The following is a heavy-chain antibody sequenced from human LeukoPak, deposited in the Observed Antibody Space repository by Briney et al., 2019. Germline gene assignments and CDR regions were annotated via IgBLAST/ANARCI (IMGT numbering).Heavy chain of an antibody. CDR3: ARGGNSGYDLGYYYYGMDV. J-gene: IGHJ6*02. CDR1: GFTFSSYS. Sequence: GGSLRLSCAASGFTFSSYSMNWVRQAPGKGLEWVSSISSSSSYIYYADSVKGRFTISRDNAKNSLYLQMNSLRAEDTAVYYCARGGNSGYDLGYYYYGMDVWGQGTTVTVSS. V-gene: IGHV3-21*01. CDR2: ISSSSSYI. D-gene: IGHD5-12*01.